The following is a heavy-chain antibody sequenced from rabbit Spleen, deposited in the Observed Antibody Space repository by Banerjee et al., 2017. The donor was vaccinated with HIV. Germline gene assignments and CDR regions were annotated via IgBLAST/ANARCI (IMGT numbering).Heavy chain of an antibody. CDR1: GFSFSFSYW. J-gene: IGHJ2*01. CDR3: ARNYVNAFDP. CDR2: IDTTDGDT. D-gene: IGHD1-1*01. Sequence: QSLEESGGALVKPGASLTLTCKASGFSFSFSYWICWVRQAPGKGLEWIACIDTTDGDTDYANWPKGRFTISKTSSTTVTLQMTSLTAADTATYFCARNYVNAFDPWGPGTLVTVS. V-gene: IGHV1S40*01.